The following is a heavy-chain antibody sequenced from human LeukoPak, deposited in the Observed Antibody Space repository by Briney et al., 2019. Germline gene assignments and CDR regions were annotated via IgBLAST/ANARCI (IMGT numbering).Heavy chain of an antibody. Sequence: GGSLRLSCAASGFTVSSNYMSWVRQAAGKGLEWVSVMYSDGSTYYADSVRGRFTISRDNSKNTVYLQMKNLRAEDTAVYYCAKDGPDGFDYWGQGTLVTVSS. CDR2: MYSDGST. V-gene: IGHV3-53*01. CDR3: AKDGPDGFDY. J-gene: IGHJ4*02. CDR1: GFTVSSNY.